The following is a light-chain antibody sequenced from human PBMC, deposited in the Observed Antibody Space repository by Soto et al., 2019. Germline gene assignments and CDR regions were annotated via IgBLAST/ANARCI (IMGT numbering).Light chain of an antibody. CDR3: QQYEKWPPSIT. Sequence: EIVLTQSPATLSVSPGERATLSCRSIHPVNNNLSLYQHKPGQAPRLLIYGSSTRATGISARFSGGGSGTEFTLTISSLQSEDFALYFCQQYEKWPPSITFGQGTRLEIK. V-gene: IGKV3-15*01. CDR2: GSS. CDR1: HPVNNN. J-gene: IGKJ5*01.